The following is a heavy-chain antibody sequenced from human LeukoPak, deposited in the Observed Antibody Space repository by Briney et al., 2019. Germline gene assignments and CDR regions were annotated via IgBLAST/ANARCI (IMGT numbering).Heavy chain of an antibody. Sequence: ASVKVSCMASGYTFIGYYMHWVRQAPGQGLEWMGWINPNSGGTNYAQKFQGRVTMTRDTSISTAYMELSRLRSDDTAVYYCARVLGYYDSSGYVDAFDIWGQGTMVTVSS. J-gene: IGHJ3*02. CDR2: INPNSGGT. V-gene: IGHV1-2*02. D-gene: IGHD3-22*01. CDR3: ARVLGYYDSSGYVDAFDI. CDR1: GYTFIGYY.